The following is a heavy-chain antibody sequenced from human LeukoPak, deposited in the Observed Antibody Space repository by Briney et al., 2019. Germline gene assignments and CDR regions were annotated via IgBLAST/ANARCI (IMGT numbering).Heavy chain of an antibody. Sequence: GGSLRLSCTTSGFNFRAYWMGWVRQAPGKGLEWVSAISGSGGSTYYADSVKGRFTISRDNSKNTLYLQMNSLRAEDTAVYYCAKEGIVVVPAAIRDAFDIWGQGTMVTVSS. CDR2: ISGSGGST. J-gene: IGHJ3*02. CDR3: AKEGIVVVPAAIRDAFDI. D-gene: IGHD2-2*02. V-gene: IGHV3-23*01. CDR1: GFNFRAYW.